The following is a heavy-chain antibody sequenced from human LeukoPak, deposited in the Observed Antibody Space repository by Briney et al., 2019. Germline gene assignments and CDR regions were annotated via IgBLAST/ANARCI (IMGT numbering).Heavy chain of an antibody. Sequence: PSETLSLTCTVSGGSISSSSYYWGWIRQPPGKGLEWIGSIYYSGRTYYNPSLKSRVTISVDTSNNQFSLKLNSVTAADTAVYYCASQSPPGETGYFDYWGQGTLVTVSS. J-gene: IGHJ4*02. V-gene: IGHV4-39*07. CDR2: IYYSGRT. D-gene: IGHD2-21*01. CDR1: GGSISSSSYY. CDR3: ASQSPPGETGYFDY.